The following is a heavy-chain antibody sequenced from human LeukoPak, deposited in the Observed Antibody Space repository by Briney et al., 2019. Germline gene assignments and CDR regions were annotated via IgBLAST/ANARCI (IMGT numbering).Heavy chain of an antibody. CDR2: IYSDGST. D-gene: IGHD1-26*01. CDR1: GFIVSSNY. CDR3: AKDQGGMGATRYFDY. J-gene: IGHJ4*02. Sequence: GSLRLSCAASGFIVSSNYMSWVRQAPGKGLEWVSVIYSDGSTDYADSVKGRFTISRDNSKNTLYLQMNSLRAEDTAVYYCAKDQGGMGATRYFDYWGQGTLVTVSS. V-gene: IGHV3-66*01.